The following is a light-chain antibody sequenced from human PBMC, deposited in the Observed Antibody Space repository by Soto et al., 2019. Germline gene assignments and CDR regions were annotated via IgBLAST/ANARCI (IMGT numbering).Light chain of an antibody. CDR1: RSDSGSYSF. V-gene: IGLV2-14*01. CDR3: SSYTSSSTLV. CDR2: DVS. J-gene: IGLJ1*01. Sequence: QSALTQPASVSGSPGQSITISCTGTRSDSGSYSFVSWFQQHPGKAPKLIIYDVSDRPSGISNRFSGSKSGNTASLTISGLQAEDETDYYYSSYTSSSTLVFGTGTKLTVL.